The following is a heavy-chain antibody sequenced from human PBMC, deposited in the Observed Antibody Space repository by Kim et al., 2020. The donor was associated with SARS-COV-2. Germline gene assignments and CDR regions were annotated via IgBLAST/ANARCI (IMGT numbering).Heavy chain of an antibody. CDR3: TRDSVATD. CDR1: GFIFSKYW. Sequence: GGSLRLSCAASGFIFSKYWMHWVRQAPGKGLVWVSRINPDGTTTNYADSVKGRFTISRDNAKNTMYLQMNSLRAEDTALYYCTRDSVATDWGQGTLVTVS. J-gene: IGHJ4*02. V-gene: IGHV3-74*01. CDR2: INPDGTTT.